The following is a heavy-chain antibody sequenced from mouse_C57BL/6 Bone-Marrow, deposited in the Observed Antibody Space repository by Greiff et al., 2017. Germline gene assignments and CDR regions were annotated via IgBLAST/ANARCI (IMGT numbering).Heavy chain of an antibody. D-gene: IGHD4-1*01. V-gene: IGHV1-42*01. J-gene: IGHJ2*01. CDR2: INPSTGGT. Sequence: EVQVVESGPELVKPGASVKISCKASGYSFTGYYMNWVKQSPEKSLEWIGEINPSTGGTTYNQKFKAKATLTVDKSSSTAYMQLKSLTSEDSAVYYCARNWYFDYWGQGTTLTVSS. CDR3: ARNWYFDY. CDR1: GYSFTGYY.